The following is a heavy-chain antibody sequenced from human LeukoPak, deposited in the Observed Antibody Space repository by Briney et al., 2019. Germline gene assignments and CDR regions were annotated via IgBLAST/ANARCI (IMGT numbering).Heavy chain of an antibody. CDR2: IHYTGTT. Sequence: SETLSLTCIVSGGSINNHYWTWIRQTPGKGLEWIGDIHYTGTTKYNPSLKSRVTISIDTSKNQFSLELSSVTATDTAVYYCAIDLSGGDPGVDYWGQGTLVTVSS. J-gene: IGHJ4*02. D-gene: IGHD2-21*02. CDR1: GGSINNHY. CDR3: AIDLSGGDPGVDY. V-gene: IGHV4-59*08.